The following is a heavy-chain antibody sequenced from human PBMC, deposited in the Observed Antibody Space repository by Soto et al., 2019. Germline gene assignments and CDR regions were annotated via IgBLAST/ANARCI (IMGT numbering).Heavy chain of an antibody. CDR1: GYSFTGYY. CDR2: INPKRGGT. D-gene: IGHD2-2*01. V-gene: IGHV1-2*02. J-gene: IGHJ4*02. Sequence: ASVKVSCKASGYSFTGYYIHWVRQAPGQGLEWMGWINPKRGGTNYAQKLQGRVTMTRDTSISTAYMQLSRLRSDDTAVYYCARLTVPLDIVVLPTASFDYWGQGTLVTVSS. CDR3: ARLTVPLDIVVLPTASFDY.